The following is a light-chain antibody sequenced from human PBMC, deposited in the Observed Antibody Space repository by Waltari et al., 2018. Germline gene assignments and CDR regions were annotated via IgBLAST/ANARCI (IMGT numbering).Light chain of an antibody. CDR3: QTGGHGTWV. CDR2: VTSDGSH. V-gene: IGLV4-69*01. CDR1: SGPRSNV. J-gene: IGLJ3*02. Sequence: QLVPTQSPSASASLGASVKLTCTLSSGPRSNVIACLQQQPEKGPRYLMKVTSDGSHNEGGEIPGRFSGSSSGAERYRTISSLQSEDEADYYCQTGGHGTWVFGGGTKLTVL.